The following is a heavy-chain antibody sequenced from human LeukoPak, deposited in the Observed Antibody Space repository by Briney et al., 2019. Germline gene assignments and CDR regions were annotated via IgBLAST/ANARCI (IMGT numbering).Heavy chain of an antibody. Sequence: SETLSLTCTVSGHSISSGYYWGWIRPPPGKGLEWIGSIYHSGSTYYNPSLKSRVTISVDTSKNQFSLKLSSVTAADTAVYYCARSTTLNYYYYCMDVWGKGTTVTVSS. CDR3: ARSTTLNYYYYCMDV. CDR2: IYHSGST. D-gene: IGHD4-11*01. V-gene: IGHV4-38-2*02. CDR1: GHSISSGYY. J-gene: IGHJ6*03.